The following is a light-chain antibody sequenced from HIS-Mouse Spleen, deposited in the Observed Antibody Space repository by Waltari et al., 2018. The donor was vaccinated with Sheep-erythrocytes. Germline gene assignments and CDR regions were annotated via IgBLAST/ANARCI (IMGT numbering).Light chain of an antibody. CDR2: DVS. CDR1: SSDVGGYNY. Sequence: QSALTQPASVSGSPGQSITIPCTGTSSDVGGYNYASWYQQHPGKDPKLMIYDVSNRPSGVSNRFSGSKSGNTASLTISGLQAEDEADYYCSSYTSSSTLVFGTGTKVTVL. CDR3: SSYTSSSTLV. J-gene: IGLJ1*01. V-gene: IGLV2-14*03.